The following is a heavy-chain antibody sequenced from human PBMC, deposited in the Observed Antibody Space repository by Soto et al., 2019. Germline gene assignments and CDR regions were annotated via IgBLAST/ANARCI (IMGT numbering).Heavy chain of an antibody. CDR1: GYSISSGYY. J-gene: IGHJ6*02. V-gene: IGHV4-38-2*02. Sequence: SETLSLTCTVSGYSISSGYYWGWIRQPPGKGLEWIGSIYHSGSTYYNPSLKSRVTISVDTSKNQFSLKLSSVTAADTAVYYCARDPLYGDFGMDVWGQGTTVTVSS. D-gene: IGHD4-17*01. CDR2: IYHSGST. CDR3: ARDPLYGDFGMDV.